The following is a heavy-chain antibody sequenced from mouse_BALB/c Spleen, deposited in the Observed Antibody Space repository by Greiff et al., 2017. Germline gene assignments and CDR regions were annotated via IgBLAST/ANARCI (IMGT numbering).Heavy chain of an antibody. CDR2: IWSGGST. V-gene: IGHV2-2*02. J-gene: IGHJ4*01. CDR1: GFSFTSYG. D-gene: IGHD2-14*01. Sequence: QVQLQQSGPGLVQPSQSLSITCTVSGFSFTSYGVHWVRQSPGKGLEWLGVIWSGGSTDYNAAFISRLSISKDNSKSQVFFKMNSLQANDTAIYYCASYRYGRDYYAMDYWGQGTSVTVSS. CDR3: ASYRYGRDYYAMDY.